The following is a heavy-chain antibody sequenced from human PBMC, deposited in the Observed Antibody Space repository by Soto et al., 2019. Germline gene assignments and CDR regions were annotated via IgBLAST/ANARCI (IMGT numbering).Heavy chain of an antibody. J-gene: IGHJ3*02. Sequence: EVQLVESGGGLVQPGRSLRLSCAASGFTFDDYAMHWVRQAPGKGLEWVSGISWNSGSIGYADSVKGRFTISRDNAKNSLYLQMNSLRAEDTALYYCAKDIGDFGYSSIWYFAFDIWGQGTMVTVSS. D-gene: IGHD6-13*01. CDR2: ISWNSGSI. CDR3: AKDIGDFGYSSIWYFAFDI. V-gene: IGHV3-9*01. CDR1: GFTFDDYA.